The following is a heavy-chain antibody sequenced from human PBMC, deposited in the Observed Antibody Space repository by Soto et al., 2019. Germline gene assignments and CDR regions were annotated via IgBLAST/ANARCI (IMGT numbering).Heavy chain of an antibody. CDR2: IYYSGTT. CDR3: ARGGTHYGDGDAFDI. D-gene: IGHD4-17*01. V-gene: IGHV4-39*02. CDR1: GGSISSSSYY. J-gene: IGHJ3*02. Sequence: QLQLQESGPGLVKPSETLSLTCTVSGGSISSSSYYWGWIRQPPGKGLEWIGSIYYSGTTYSNPSLKSPVPISVSTYKNHSSLMLSSVTAADTAVYYCARGGTHYGDGDAFDIWGPGTMVTVSS.